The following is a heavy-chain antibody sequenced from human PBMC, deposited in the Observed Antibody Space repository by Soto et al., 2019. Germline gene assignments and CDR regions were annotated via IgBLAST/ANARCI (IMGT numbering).Heavy chain of an antibody. CDR2: IYYSGST. CDR3: ARGSYTSTWS. J-gene: IGHJ5*02. CDR1: GDSVNSGSYF. V-gene: IGHV4-61*01. D-gene: IGHD6-13*01. Sequence: PSETLSLTCTVSGDSVNSGSYFWSWIRQPPGKRLEWIGNIYYSGSTNYNPSLKSRATISVDTSKNQFSLKLSSVTPEDTAVYYCARGSYTSTWSWGQGTLVTVSS.